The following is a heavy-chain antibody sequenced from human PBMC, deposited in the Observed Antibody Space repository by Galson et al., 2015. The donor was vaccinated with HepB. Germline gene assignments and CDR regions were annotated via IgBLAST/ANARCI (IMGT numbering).Heavy chain of an antibody. Sequence: SVKVSCKASGYTFTSYYMHWVRQAPGQGLEWMGIINPSGGSTSYAQKFQGRVTMTRDTSTSTVYMELSSLRSEDTAVYYCARAQYYYDSSGYWYCFDYWGQGTLVTVSS. CDR3: ARAQYYYDSSGYWYCFDY. J-gene: IGHJ4*02. V-gene: IGHV1-46*03. CDR2: INPSGGST. D-gene: IGHD3-22*01. CDR1: GYTFTSYY.